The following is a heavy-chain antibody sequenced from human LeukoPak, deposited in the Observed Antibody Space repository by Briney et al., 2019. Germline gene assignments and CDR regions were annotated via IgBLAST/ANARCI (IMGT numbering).Heavy chain of an antibody. CDR1: GFTFSDHY. V-gene: IGHV3-72*01. J-gene: IGHJ4*02. Sequence: PGGSLRLSCAASGFTFSDHYMDWVRQAPGKGLEWVGRSRNKANSYTTDYAASVKGRFSISRDDSKNSLYLQMNSLKIEDTAVYYCARACTSGWFSPGYWGQGTLVTVSS. CDR2: SRNKANSYTT. CDR3: ARACTSGWFSPGY. D-gene: IGHD6-19*01.